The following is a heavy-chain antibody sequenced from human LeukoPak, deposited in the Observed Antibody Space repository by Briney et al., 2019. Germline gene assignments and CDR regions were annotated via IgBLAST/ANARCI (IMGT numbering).Heavy chain of an antibody. V-gene: IGHV3-7*03. D-gene: IGHD3-10*01. Sequence: GGSLRLSCAASGFTFSSYWTSWVRQAPGKGLEWVANIKQDGSEKYYVDSVKGRFTISRDNAKNSLYLQMNSLRAEDTAVYYCARAKPKNMVRGLIMRRESRYYFDYWGQGTLVTVSS. CDR1: GFTFSSYW. J-gene: IGHJ4*02. CDR2: IKQDGSEK. CDR3: ARAKPKNMVRGLIMRRESRYYFDY.